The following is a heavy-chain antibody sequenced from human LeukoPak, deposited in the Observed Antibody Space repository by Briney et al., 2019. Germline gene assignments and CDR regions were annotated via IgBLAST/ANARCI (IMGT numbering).Heavy chain of an antibody. Sequence: GGSLRLSCAASGFTFSSYAMSWVRQAPGKGLEWVSAISGSGGSTYYADSVKGRSTISRDNSKNTLYLQMNSLRAEDTAVYYCAKDPTGAYILLVGMDVWGQGTTVTVSS. CDR2: ISGSGGST. CDR3: AKDPTGAYILLVGMDV. D-gene: IGHD3-3*02. V-gene: IGHV3-23*01. J-gene: IGHJ6*02. CDR1: GFTFSSYA.